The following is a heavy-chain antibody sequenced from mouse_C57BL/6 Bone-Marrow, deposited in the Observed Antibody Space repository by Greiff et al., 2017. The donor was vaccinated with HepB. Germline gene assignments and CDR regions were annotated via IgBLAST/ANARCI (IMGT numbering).Heavy chain of an antibody. Sequence: EVQLVESGPGLVKPSQSLSLTCSVTGYSITSGYYWNWIRQFPGNKLEWMGYISYDGSNNYNPSLKNRISITRDTSKNQFFLKLNSVTTEDTATYYCAREGDYYGSILDYWGQGTTLTVSS. CDR3: AREGDYYGSILDY. D-gene: IGHD1-1*01. V-gene: IGHV3-6*01. CDR1: GYSITSGYY. CDR2: ISYDGSN. J-gene: IGHJ2*01.